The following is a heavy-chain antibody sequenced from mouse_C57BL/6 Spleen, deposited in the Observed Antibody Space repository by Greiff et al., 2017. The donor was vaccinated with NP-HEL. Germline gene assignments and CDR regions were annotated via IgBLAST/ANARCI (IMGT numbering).Heavy chain of an antibody. J-gene: IGHJ4*01. D-gene: IGHD3-1*01. CDR3: AREGNLLDAMDY. CDR1: GFTFSDYG. Sequence: EVHLVESGGGLVKPGGSLKLSCAASGFTFSDYGMHWVRQAPEKGLEWVAYISSGSSTIYYADTVKGRFTIARDNTKNTLFLQMTSLRSEDTAMYYCAREGNLLDAMDYWGQGTSVTVSS. CDR2: ISSGSSTI. V-gene: IGHV5-17*01.